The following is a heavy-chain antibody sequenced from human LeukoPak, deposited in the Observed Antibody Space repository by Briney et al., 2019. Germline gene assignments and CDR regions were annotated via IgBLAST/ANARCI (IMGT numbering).Heavy chain of an antibody. V-gene: IGHV4-38-2*02. J-gene: IGHJ4*02. CDR3: ARLAWGRLDY. Sequence: PSETLSLTCTVTGYSVSSNYFWGWIRPPPGKRLEWIGSFYHSGSTYYNPSLESRVTILADTSKNQFSLKLSSVTAADTAVYYCARLAWGRLDYWGQGTLVTVSS. CDR1: GYSVSSNYF. CDR2: FYHSGST. D-gene: IGHD7-27*01.